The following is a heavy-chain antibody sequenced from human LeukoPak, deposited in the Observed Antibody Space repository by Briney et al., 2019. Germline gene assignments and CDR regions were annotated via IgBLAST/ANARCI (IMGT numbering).Heavy chain of an antibody. CDR2: ISYDGSNK. J-gene: IGHJ4*02. CDR3: AKAPLRGWAGVSYFDY. CDR1: GFTFSSYG. V-gene: IGHV3-30*18. D-gene: IGHD5/OR15-5a*01. Sequence: PGGTLRLSCAASGFTFSSYGMHWVRQAPGKGLEWVAVISYDGSNKYYADSVKGRFTISRDNSKNTLYLQMNSLRAEDTAVYYCAKAPLRGWAGVSYFDYWGQGTLVTVSS.